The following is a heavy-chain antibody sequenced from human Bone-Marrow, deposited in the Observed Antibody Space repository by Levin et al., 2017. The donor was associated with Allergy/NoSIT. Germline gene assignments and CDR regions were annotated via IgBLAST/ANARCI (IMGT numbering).Heavy chain of an antibody. V-gene: IGHV3-21*01. CDR3: ARVSYSSSWANSNYYYYYGMDV. Sequence: GGSLRLSCAASGFTFSSYSMNWVRQAPGKGLEWVSSISSSSSYIYYADSVKGRFTISRDNAKNSLYLQMNSLRAEDTAVYYCARVSYSSSWANSNYYYYYGMDVWGQGTTVTVSS. CDR1: GFTFSSYS. D-gene: IGHD6-13*01. CDR2: ISSSSSYI. J-gene: IGHJ6*02.